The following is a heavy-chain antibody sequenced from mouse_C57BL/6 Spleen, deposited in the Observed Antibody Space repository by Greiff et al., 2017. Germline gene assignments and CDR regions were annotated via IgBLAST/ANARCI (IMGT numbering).Heavy chain of an antibody. CDR2: IDPETGGT. CDR3: TRGDGYPFDY. V-gene: IGHV1-15*01. J-gene: IGHJ3*01. Sequence: VKLQQSGAELVRPGASVTLSCKASGYTFTDYEMHWVKQTPVHGLEWIGAIDPETGGTAYNQKFKGKAILTADKSSSTAYMELRSLTSEDSAVYYCTRGDGYPFDYWGQGTLVTVPA. D-gene: IGHD2-3*01. CDR1: GYTFTDYE.